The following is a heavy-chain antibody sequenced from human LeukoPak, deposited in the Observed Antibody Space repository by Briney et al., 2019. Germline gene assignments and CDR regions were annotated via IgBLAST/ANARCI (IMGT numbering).Heavy chain of an antibody. J-gene: IGHJ5*02. CDR3: ARDLGSSWYFDP. CDR2: IYYSGST. V-gene: IGHV4-39*07. CDR1: GGSISSSTYY. Sequence: PSETLSLTCTVSGGSISSSTYYWGWIRQPPGKGLEWIGSIYYSGSTYYNPSLKSRVTISVDTSKNQFSLKLSSVTAADTAVYYCARDLGSSWYFDPWGQGTLVTVSS. D-gene: IGHD6-13*01.